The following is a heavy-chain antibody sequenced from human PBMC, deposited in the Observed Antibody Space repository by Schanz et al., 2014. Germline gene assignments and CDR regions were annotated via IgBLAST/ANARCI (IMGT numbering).Heavy chain of an antibody. CDR2: ICSSGNTI. V-gene: IGHV3-48*04. D-gene: IGHD6-13*01. J-gene: IGHJ4*01. Sequence: VQLVESGGGLVKPGGSQRLSCTASGFAFSSYSINWVRQAPGKGLEWVSYICSSGNTIYYADSVKGRFTISRDNAKNSLYLQMNSLRAEDTAVYYCAREQIMAAAGLVDYWGHGTLVTVSS. CDR1: GFAFSSYS. CDR3: AREQIMAAAGLVDY.